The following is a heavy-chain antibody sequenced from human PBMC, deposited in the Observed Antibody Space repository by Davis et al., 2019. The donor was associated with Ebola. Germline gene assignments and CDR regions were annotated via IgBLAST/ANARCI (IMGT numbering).Heavy chain of an antibody. D-gene: IGHD3-9*01. J-gene: IGHJ6*04. Sequence: SLKISCAASGFTFDDYAMHWVRQAPGKGLEWVSGISWNSGSIGYADSVKGRFTISRDNAKNSLYLQMNSLRAEDTAVYYCARRLVLRYFDWRNNYYYGMDVWGKGTTVTVSS. V-gene: IGHV3-9*01. CDR2: ISWNSGSI. CDR3: ARRLVLRYFDWRNNYYYGMDV. CDR1: GFTFDDYA.